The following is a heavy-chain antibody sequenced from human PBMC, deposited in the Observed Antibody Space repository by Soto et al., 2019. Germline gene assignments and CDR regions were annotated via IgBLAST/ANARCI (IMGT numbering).Heavy chain of an antibody. CDR2: FDPEDGET. Sequence: ASVKVSCKVSGYTLTELSMHWVRQAPGKGLEWMGGFDPEDGETICAQKFQGRVTMTEDTSTDTAYMELSSLRSEDTAVYYCATPNCISTSCHRSGTAPFDPWGQGTLVTVSS. V-gene: IGHV1-24*01. J-gene: IGHJ5*02. CDR1: GYTLTELS. D-gene: IGHD2-2*02. CDR3: ATPNCISTSCHRSGTAPFDP.